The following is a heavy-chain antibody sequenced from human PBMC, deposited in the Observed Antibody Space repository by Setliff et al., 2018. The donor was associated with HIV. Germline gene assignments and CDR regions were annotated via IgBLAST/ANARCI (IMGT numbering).Heavy chain of an antibody. CDR2: ISYDGSNK. D-gene: IGHD6-13*01. CDR1: GFTFSSYA. J-gene: IGHJ4*02. V-gene: IGHV3-30-3*01. CDR3: ARDEQGSSSY. Sequence: QPGGSLRLSCAASGFTFSSYAMHWVRQAPGKGLEWVAVISYDGSNKYYADSVKGRFTISRDNSKNTLYLQMNSLRAEDTAVYYCARDEQGSSSYWGQGTLVTVSS.